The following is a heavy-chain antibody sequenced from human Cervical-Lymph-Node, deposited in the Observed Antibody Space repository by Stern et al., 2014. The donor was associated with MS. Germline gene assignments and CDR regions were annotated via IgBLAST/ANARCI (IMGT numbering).Heavy chain of an antibody. CDR2: IYPGGSDT. J-gene: IGHJ6*02. Sequence: VQLVESGAEVKKPGESLKISCKGSGYSFTSYWIGWVRQMPGKGLEWMGIIYPGGSDTRYSPSCQGQVTISADKSISTAYLQWSSLKASDTAMYYCASLSKWNPYYYYGMDVWGQGTTVTVSS. D-gene: IGHD1-1*01. CDR3: ASLSKWNPYYYYGMDV. CDR1: GYSFTSYW. V-gene: IGHV5-51*03.